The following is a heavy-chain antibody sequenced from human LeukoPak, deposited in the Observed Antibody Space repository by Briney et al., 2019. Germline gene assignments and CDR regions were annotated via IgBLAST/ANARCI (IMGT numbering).Heavy chain of an antibody. V-gene: IGHV4-61*08. CDR3: ARVSHSSGFDY. J-gene: IGHJ4*02. Sequence: PSETLSLTCTVSGGSISSGGYYWSWIRQPPGKGLEWIGYIYYSGSTNYNPSLKSRVTISVDTSKNQFSLKLSSVTAADTAVYYCARVSHSSGFDYWGQGTLVTVSS. D-gene: IGHD6-19*01. CDR1: GGSISSGGYY. CDR2: IYYSGST.